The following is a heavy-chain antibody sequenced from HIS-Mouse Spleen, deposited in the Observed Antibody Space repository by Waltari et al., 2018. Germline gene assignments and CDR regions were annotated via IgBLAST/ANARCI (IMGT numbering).Heavy chain of an antibody. J-gene: IGHJ4*02. D-gene: IGHD3-16*01. Sequence: QVQLVESGGGVVQPGRSLRLSCAASGFTFSSYGMHWVRQAPGKGLEGVAVISYDGSNKYYADSVKGRFTISRDNSKNTLYLQMNSLRAEDTAVYYCAKEAGVMPEYFDYWGQGTLVTVSS. CDR1: GFTFSSYG. V-gene: IGHV3-30*18. CDR3: AKEAGVMPEYFDY. CDR2: ISYDGSNK.